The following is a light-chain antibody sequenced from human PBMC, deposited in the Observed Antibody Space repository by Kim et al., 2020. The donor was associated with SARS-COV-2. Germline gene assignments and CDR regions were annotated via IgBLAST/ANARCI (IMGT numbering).Light chain of an antibody. V-gene: IGKV1-5*03. Sequence: SASMGDRATLTGRASPNISDWLAWYQHKPGKAPKLLIFATSKLESGIPLRFSGSGSGTEFTLTISSLQPDDSAFYYCQQHDHSPYTFGQGTKLEI. J-gene: IGKJ2*01. CDR1: PNISDW. CDR2: ATS. CDR3: QQHDHSPYT.